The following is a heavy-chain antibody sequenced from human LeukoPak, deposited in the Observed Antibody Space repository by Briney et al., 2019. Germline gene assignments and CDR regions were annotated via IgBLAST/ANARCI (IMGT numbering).Heavy chain of an antibody. V-gene: IGHV1-2*02. D-gene: IGHD7-27*01. J-gene: IGHJ4*02. CDR3: TRDGFSGAAFDY. CDR2: IHPNNGGT. Sequence: GASVKVSCKASGFTFTGYFIHWVRQAPGQGLEWMGWIHPNNGGTKYAQEFQGRVTMTRDTSINTDYMELSRLRSDDTALYYCTRDGFSGAAFDYWGQGTLVTVSS. CDR1: GFTFTGYF.